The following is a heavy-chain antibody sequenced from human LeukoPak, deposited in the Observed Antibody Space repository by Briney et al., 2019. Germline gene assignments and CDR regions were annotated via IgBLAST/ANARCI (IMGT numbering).Heavy chain of an antibody. CDR3: AKSRDGDAPPFDY. CDR2: IAYDGNDK. Sequence: PGGSLRLSCEASGFTFSSRGMHWVHQAPGKGPEWVAVIAYDGNDKFYAESVKGRFTISRDNSKNTVHLQMNSLRPEDTAVYYCAKSRDGDAPPFDYWGQGTVVTVSS. D-gene: IGHD4-17*01. J-gene: IGHJ4*02. V-gene: IGHV3-30*18. CDR1: GFTFSSRG.